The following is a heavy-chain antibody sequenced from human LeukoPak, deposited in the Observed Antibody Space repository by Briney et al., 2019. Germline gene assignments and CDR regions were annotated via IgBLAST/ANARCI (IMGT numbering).Heavy chain of an antibody. V-gene: IGHV4-59*01. Sequence: PSETLSLTCTVSGGSISSYYWSWIRQPPGKGLEWIGNIDYSGSTIYNPALKSRVTMSVDTSKNQFSLNLTSVTAADTAVYYCARDGRMRYIAALPMFFDIWGQGTMVTVSS. CDR1: GGSISSYY. J-gene: IGHJ3*02. CDR3: ARDGRMRYIAALPMFFDI. D-gene: IGHD6-6*01. CDR2: IDYSGST.